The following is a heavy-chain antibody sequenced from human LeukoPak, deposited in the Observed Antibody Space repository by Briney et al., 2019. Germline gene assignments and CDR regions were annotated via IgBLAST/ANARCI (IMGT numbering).Heavy chain of an antibody. CDR2: IYSGGTT. CDR1: GSTVSSNY. V-gene: IGHV3-66*02. CDR3: ARVVHYYDSTGLTHDAFDI. J-gene: IGHJ3*02. Sequence: GGSLRLSCAASGSTVSSNYMSCVRQAPGKGLEWVSVIYSGGTTHYADSVKGRFTISRDNSKNRLLLQMNSLRTEDTAVYYCARVVHYYDSTGLTHDAFDIWGQGTMVTVSS. D-gene: IGHD3-22*01.